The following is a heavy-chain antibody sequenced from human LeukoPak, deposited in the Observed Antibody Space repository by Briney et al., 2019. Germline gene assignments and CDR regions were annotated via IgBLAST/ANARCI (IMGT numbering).Heavy chain of an antibody. J-gene: IGHJ5*02. CDR1: GDSISSSSYY. V-gene: IGHV4-39*07. D-gene: IGHD6-13*01. Sequence: PSETLSLTCTVSGDSISSSSYYWGWIRQPPGKGLEWIGNIYYSGSTYYNPSLKSRVTISVDTSKNQFSLKLSSVTAADTAVYYCARSEKGSSSRFDPWGQGTLVTVSS. CDR3: ARSEKGSSSRFDP. CDR2: IYYSGST.